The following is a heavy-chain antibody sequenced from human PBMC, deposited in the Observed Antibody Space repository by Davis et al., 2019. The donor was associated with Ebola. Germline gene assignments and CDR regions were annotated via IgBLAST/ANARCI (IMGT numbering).Heavy chain of an antibody. V-gene: IGHV1-2*02. CDR1: GYTFTGHY. Sequence: ASVKVSCKTFGYTFTGHYLHWVRQAPGQGLEWMGWINPNTGATKYAQKFQGRVTMTRDTSISTAYMDLSRLTFDDTAVYYCAKLEPNMAALDYWGQGTPVTVSS. D-gene: IGHD1-1*01. CDR2: INPNTGAT. J-gene: IGHJ4*02. CDR3: AKLEPNMAALDY.